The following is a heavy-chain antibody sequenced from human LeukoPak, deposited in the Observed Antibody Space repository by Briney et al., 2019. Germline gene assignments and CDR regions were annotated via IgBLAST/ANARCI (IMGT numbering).Heavy chain of an antibody. Sequence: PGGSLRLSCAASGFTFSSFAMHWVRQAPSKGLEWVAVLSYDGTNKYYADSVKGRFTISRDNSKNTLYLQMNSLRAEDTAIYYCAKEIDYGGNSFDYWGQGTLVTVSS. V-gene: IGHV3-30*18. J-gene: IGHJ4*02. CDR1: GFTFSSFA. CDR2: LSYDGTNK. D-gene: IGHD4-23*01. CDR3: AKEIDYGGNSFDY.